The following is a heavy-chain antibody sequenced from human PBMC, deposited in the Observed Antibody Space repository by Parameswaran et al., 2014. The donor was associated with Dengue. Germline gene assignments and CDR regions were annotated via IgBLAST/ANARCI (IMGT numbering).Heavy chain of an antibody. D-gene: IGHD2-2*01. V-gene: IGHV1-8*01. Sequence: WVRQAPGQGLEWMGWMNPNSGNTGYAQKFQGRVTMTRNTSISTAYMELSSLRSEDTAVYYCARLETNCSSTSCYLDWFDPWGQGTLVTVSS. CDR2: MNPNSGNT. CDR3: ARLETNCSSTSCYLDWFDP. J-gene: IGHJ5*02.